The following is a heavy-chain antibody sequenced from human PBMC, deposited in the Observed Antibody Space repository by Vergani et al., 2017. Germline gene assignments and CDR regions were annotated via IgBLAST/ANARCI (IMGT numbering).Heavy chain of an antibody. V-gene: IGHV1-69*01. CDR2: IIPIFGTA. CDR3: AEDYYDSSGYKTKGLDY. Sequence: QVQLVQSGAEVKKPGSSVKVSCKASGGTFSSYAISWVRQAPGQGLGWLGGIIPIFGTANSAQKFQGRVTITADESTGTAYMELSSPRSEDTAVYYCAEDYYDSSGYKTKGLDYWGQGTLVTGSS. D-gene: IGHD3-22*01. J-gene: IGHJ4*02. CDR1: GGTFSSYA.